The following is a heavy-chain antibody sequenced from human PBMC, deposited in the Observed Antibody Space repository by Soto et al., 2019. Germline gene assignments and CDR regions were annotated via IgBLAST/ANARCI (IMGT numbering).Heavy chain of an antibody. J-gene: IGHJ4*02. Sequence: QVQLQESGPGLLTPSQTLSLTCTVSGGCILNGGHYWTWIRQHPGKGLEWIGRIFFSGNTHYNPALKSRLTFSLDTAKIQFSLKLTSVAASYTAIYYCARDNYGGMVDFWGPCTLVTVSS. CDR2: IFFSGNT. D-gene: IGHD4-17*01. V-gene: IGHV4-31*03. CDR1: GGCILNGGHY. CDR3: ARDNYGGMVDF.